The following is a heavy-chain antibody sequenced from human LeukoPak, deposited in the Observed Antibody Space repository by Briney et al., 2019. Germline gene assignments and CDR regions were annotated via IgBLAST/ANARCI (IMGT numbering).Heavy chain of an antibody. Sequence: SETLSLTCTVSGGSISSSSYYWGWIRQPPGKGLEWIGSIYYSGSTYYNPSLKSRVTISVDTSKNQFSLKLSSVTAADTAVYYCARAKNWNAVAFDYWGPGTLVTVSS. CDR2: IYYSGST. V-gene: IGHV4-39*07. CDR3: ARAKNWNAVAFDY. J-gene: IGHJ4*02. CDR1: GGSISSSSYY. D-gene: IGHD1-1*01.